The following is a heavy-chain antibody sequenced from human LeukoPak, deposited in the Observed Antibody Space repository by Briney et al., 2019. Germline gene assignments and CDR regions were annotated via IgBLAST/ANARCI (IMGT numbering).Heavy chain of an antibody. V-gene: IGHV4-30-2*01. CDR2: IYHSGST. Sequence: SQTLSLTCAVSGGSISSGGYSWSWIRQPPGKGLEWIGYIYHSGSTYYNPSLKSRVTISVDRSKNQFSLKLSSVTAADTAVYYCARVVGTRGDYWGQGTLVTVSS. J-gene: IGHJ4*02. D-gene: IGHD2-2*01. CDR3: ARVVGTRGDY. CDR1: GGSISSGGYS.